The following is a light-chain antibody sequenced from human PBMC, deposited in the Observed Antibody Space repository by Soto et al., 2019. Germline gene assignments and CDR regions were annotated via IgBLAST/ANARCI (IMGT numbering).Light chain of an antibody. V-gene: IGLV2-8*01. Sequence: QSALTQPPSASGSPGQSVAISCTGTSSDVGGYNYVSWYQQHPGKAPKLMIYEVNKRPSGVPDRFSGSKSGNTVSLTISGLQVEDEADYFCGSYSSTTTREVFGTGTKVTVL. CDR3: GSYSSTTTREV. J-gene: IGLJ1*01. CDR1: SSDVGGYNY. CDR2: EVN.